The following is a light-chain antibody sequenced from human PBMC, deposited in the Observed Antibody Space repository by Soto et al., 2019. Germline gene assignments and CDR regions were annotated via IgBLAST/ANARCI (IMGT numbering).Light chain of an antibody. CDR2: KAS. V-gene: IGKV1-5*03. CDR3: QQYANYWT. Sequence: DIQMTQSPSTRSASVGDEVTITCRASQSISSWLAWYQQKPGKAPKLLIYKASTLESGVPSNFSGSGSGTELTLSIRSLQPEDFATYYCQQYANYWTFGQGTKV. J-gene: IGKJ1*01. CDR1: QSISSW.